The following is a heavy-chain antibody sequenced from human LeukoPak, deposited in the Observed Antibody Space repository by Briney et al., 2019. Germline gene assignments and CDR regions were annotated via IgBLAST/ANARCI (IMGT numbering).Heavy chain of an antibody. J-gene: IGHJ4*02. D-gene: IGHD6-13*01. CDR2: INSDGSTT. CDR1: GFTFSSYE. CDR3: AKDPRRYSRTGGYFDY. Sequence: GGSLRLSCAASGFTFSSYEMNWVRQAPGKGLVWVSRINSDGSTTTYADSVKGRFTISRDNAKNTLYLQMNSLRAEDTAVYYCAKDPRRYSRTGGYFDYWGQGTLITVSS. V-gene: IGHV3-74*01.